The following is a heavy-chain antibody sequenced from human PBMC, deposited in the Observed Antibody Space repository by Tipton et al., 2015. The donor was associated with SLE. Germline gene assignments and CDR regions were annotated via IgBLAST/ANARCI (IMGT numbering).Heavy chain of an antibody. Sequence: SLRLSCAASGFTFSGSAMHWVRQASGKGLEWVGRIRSKANSYATAYAASVKGRFTISRDDSKNMAYLQMNSLKTEDTAVYYCTGRYYDFWSGPFDYWGQGTLVTVSS. J-gene: IGHJ4*02. CDR1: GFTFSGSA. D-gene: IGHD3-3*01. CDR3: TGRYYDFWSGPFDY. V-gene: IGHV3-73*01. CDR2: IRSKANSYAT.